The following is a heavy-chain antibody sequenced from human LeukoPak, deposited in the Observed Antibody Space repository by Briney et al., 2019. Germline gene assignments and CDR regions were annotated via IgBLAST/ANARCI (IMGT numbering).Heavy chain of an antibody. V-gene: IGHV4-59*08. Sequence: SETLSLTCTVSSGSISNYYWSWIRQPPGKGLQWIGYIFHTGSTNYNPSLESRVTISVDTSKNQFSLNLNSVTAADTAVYYCALWGGDRIDYWGQGTLVTVSS. CDR2: IFHTGST. CDR1: SGSISNYY. CDR3: ALWGGDRIDY. J-gene: IGHJ4*02. D-gene: IGHD7-27*01.